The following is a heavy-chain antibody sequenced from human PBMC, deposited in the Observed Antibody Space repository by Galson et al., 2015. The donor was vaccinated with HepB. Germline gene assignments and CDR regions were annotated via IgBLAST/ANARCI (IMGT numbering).Heavy chain of an antibody. D-gene: IGHD6-13*01. V-gene: IGHV5-10-1*01. J-gene: IGHJ4*02. CDR1: GFRFSGFW. CDR3: GRLGQWQQPY. CDR2: IDPNDSKT. Sequence: QSGAEVKKPGESLRISCQGSGFRFSGFWISWVRQRPGKGLEWMGRIDPNDSKTNYSPTFEGHILISSDKSIRTAFLEWNSLETSDTAIYYCGRLGQWQQPYWGQGTHVTVSS.